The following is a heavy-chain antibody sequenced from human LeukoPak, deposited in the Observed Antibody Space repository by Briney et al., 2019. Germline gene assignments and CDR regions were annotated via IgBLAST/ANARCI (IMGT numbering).Heavy chain of an antibody. CDR1: GFTFNAYS. D-gene: IGHD5-12*01. J-gene: IGHJ4*02. CDR2: ITSSGSYI. V-gene: IGHV3-21*01. Sequence: PGGSLRLSCAASGFTFNAYSMSWVRQAPGQGLEWVSSITSSGSYIYYRDSLKGRFTISRDNAKNSLYLQMNSLRDDDTAVYYCARGTDSGYDSTGSFDYWGQGALVTVSS. CDR3: ARGTDSGYDSTGSFDY.